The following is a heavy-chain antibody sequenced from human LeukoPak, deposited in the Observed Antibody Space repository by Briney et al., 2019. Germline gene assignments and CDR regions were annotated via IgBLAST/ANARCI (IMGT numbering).Heavy chain of an antibody. Sequence: PGGSLRLSCAASGFTVSSNYMSWVRQAPGKGLEWVSVIYSGGSTYYADSVKGRFTISRDNSKNTLYLQMNSLRAEDTAVYYCAKVGGWTVGATRFDYWGQGTLVTVSS. D-gene: IGHD1-26*01. CDR1: GFTVSSNY. CDR2: IYSGGST. CDR3: AKVGGWTVGATRFDY. V-gene: IGHV3-53*01. J-gene: IGHJ4*02.